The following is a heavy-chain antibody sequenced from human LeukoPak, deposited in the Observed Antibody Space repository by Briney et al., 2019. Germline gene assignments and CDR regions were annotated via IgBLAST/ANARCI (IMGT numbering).Heavy chain of an antibody. CDR1: GYTFTSYG. CDR2: ISAYNGNT. D-gene: IGHD6-13*01. J-gene: IGHJ4*02. Sequence: ASVKVSCKASGYTFTSYGISWVRQAPGQGLEWMGWISAYNGNTNYAQKLQGRVTMTTDTSTSTAYMELRSLRSDDTAVYYCASTRNGGIAAAGQFDYWGQGTLVTVSS. CDR3: ASTRNGGIAAAGQFDY. V-gene: IGHV1-18*01.